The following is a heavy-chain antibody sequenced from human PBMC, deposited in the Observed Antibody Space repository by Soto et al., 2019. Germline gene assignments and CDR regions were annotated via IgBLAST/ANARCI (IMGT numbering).Heavy chain of an antibody. CDR2: IIPIFSTP. CDR1: GGTFGNSA. D-gene: IGHD5-12*01. J-gene: IGHJ6*02. CDR3: ALDKDRLQLGGKYYYATDV. Sequence: QVQLVQSGAEVREPGSSVTISCKASGGTFGNSAISWVRQAPGQGLEWMSGIIPIFSTPDYAQKFQGRVTITADESTSTSYMELTSLRSDDTAVYYCALDKDRLQLGGKYYYATDVRGQGTTVTVSS. V-gene: IGHV1-69*12.